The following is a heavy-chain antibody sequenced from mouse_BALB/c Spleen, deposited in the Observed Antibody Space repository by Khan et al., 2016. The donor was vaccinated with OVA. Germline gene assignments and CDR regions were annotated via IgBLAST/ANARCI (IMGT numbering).Heavy chain of an antibody. CDR3: ARVNYGSRDYFDY. D-gene: IGHD1-1*01. V-gene: IGHV1-9*01. CDR1: GYTFSGYW. J-gene: IGHJ2*01. CDR2: ILPGSGSR. Sequence: QVRLQQSGAELMKPGASVKISCKATGYTFSGYWLEWVKQRPGHGLEWIGEILPGSGSRNYNEKFKGKATFTADKSSKTTYMQLSSLTSEDSAVYYCARVNYGSRDYFDYWGQGTTLTVSS.